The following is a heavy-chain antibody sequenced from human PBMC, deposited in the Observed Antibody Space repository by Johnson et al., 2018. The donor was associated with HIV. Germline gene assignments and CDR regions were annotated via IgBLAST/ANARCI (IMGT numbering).Heavy chain of an antibody. CDR2: TYSGGST. J-gene: IGHJ3*01. V-gene: IGHV3-53*01. D-gene: IGHD1-1*01. Sequence: VQLVESGGGLIQPGGSLGLSCAASGFNVSTNNMNWVRQGPGKGLEWVSVTYSGGSTYYADSVKGRFNLSRDISKNTLYLEMYSLRADDTAGYYCAGAKVNWTQGDAFDVWGKGTMVIV. CDR1: GFNVSTNN. CDR3: AGAKVNWTQGDAFDV.